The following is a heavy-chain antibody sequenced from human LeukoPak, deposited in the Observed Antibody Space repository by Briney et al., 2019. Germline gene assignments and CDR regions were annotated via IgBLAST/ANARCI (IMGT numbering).Heavy chain of an antibody. J-gene: IGHJ4*02. CDR3: ARRMANGAFDY. CDR2: ISSSGSTI. D-gene: IGHD5-24*01. CDR1: GFTFSDYY. V-gene: IGHV3-11*04. Sequence: VGSLRLSCAASGFTFSDYYMSWIRQAPGKGLEWISYISSSGSTIYYADSVKGRFTISRDNAKNSLYLQMNSLRAEDTAVYYCARRMANGAFDYWGQGTLVTVSS.